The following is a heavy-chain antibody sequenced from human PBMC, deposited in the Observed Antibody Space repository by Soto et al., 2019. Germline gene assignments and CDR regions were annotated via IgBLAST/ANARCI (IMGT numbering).Heavy chain of an antibody. J-gene: IGHJ6*02. CDR2: ISYDGSNK. CDR1: GFTFSSYA. V-gene: IGHV3-30-3*01. D-gene: IGHD1-1*01. Sequence: GGSLRLSCAASGFTFSSYAMHWVRQAPGKGLEWVAVISYDGSNKYYADSVKGRFTISRDNSKNTLYLQMNSLRAEDTAVYYCASSRRNEGRRRYYYYGMDVWGQGTTVTVSS. CDR3: ASSRRNEGRRRYYYYGMDV.